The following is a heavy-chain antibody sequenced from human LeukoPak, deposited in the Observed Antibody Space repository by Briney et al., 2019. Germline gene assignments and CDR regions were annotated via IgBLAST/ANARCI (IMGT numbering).Heavy chain of an antibody. Sequence: PSETLSLTCTVSGGSISSYYWSWIRQPPGKRLEWIGYIYYSGSTNYNPSLKSRVTISVDTSKNQFSLKLSSVTAADTAVYYCARGREGAFDIWGQGTMVTVSS. CDR1: GGSISSYY. D-gene: IGHD5-24*01. CDR2: IYYSGST. V-gene: IGHV4-59*01. J-gene: IGHJ3*02. CDR3: ARGREGAFDI.